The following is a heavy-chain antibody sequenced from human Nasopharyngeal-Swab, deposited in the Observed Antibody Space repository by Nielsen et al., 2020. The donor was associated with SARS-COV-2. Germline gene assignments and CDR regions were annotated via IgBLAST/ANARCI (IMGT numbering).Heavy chain of an antibody. CDR2: ISYDGINK. V-gene: IGHV3-30-3*01. CDR3: ARDSDGYNWFDAFDI. D-gene: IGHD5-24*01. Sequence: GGSLRLSCAASGFTFSSYAMHWVRQAPGKGLEWVAVISYDGINKYYADSVKGRFTISRDNSKNTLYLQMNSLRAEDTAVYYCARDSDGYNWFDAFDIWGQGTMVTVSS. J-gene: IGHJ3*02. CDR1: GFTFSSYA.